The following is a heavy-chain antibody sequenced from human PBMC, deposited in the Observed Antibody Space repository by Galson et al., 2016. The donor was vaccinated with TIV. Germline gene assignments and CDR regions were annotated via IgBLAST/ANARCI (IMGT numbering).Heavy chain of an antibody. Sequence: SVKVSCKASGYTFDNYAIQWVRQAPGQRLEWMAWVNVGTGDTRYSQKFQGALTVTRDTSASTAYMELSSLTSEDTAVYYCARRDGISGDYYHFDYWGHGTLVTVSS. J-gene: IGHJ4*01. D-gene: IGHD2-21*02. CDR2: VNVGTGDT. CDR3: ARRDGISGDYYHFDY. CDR1: GYTFDNYA. V-gene: IGHV1-3*01.